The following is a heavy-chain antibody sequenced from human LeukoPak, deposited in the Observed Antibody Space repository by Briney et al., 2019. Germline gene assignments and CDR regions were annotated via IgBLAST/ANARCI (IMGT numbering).Heavy chain of an antibody. Sequence: KTGGSLRLSCVASGFTFETYNMNWVRQAPGKGLEWVASIRSYSSYIHYGDSVKGRFTISRDDAKKSVYLQMDSLRAEDTAVYYCARFAEVYYYVDVWGTGTTVTVSS. CDR3: ARFAEVYYYVDV. D-gene: IGHD2-21*01. CDR2: IRSYSSYI. CDR1: GFTFETYN. J-gene: IGHJ6*03. V-gene: IGHV3-21*01.